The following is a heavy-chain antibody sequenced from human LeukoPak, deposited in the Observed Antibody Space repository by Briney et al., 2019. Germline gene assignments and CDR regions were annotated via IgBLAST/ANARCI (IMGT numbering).Heavy chain of an antibody. J-gene: IGHJ5*02. CDR2: INPNSGGT. D-gene: IGHD6-13*01. Sequence: ASVKVSCKASGYTFTGYYMHWVRQAPGQGLEWMGWINPNSGGTDYAQEFQGRVTMTRDTFISTAYMELSSLRSDDTAVYYCARDGSSWLKNWFDPWGQGTLVTVSS. CDR1: GYTFTGYY. CDR3: ARDGSSWLKNWFDP. V-gene: IGHV1-2*02.